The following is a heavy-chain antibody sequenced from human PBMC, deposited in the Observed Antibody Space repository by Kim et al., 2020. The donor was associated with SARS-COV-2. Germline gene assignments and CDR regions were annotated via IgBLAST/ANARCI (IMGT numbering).Heavy chain of an antibody. J-gene: IGHJ6*02. CDR1: GFTFHDHA. Sequence: GGSLRLSCIASGFTFHDHAMHWVRQAPGKGLEWVSGIMWNTDGIGYADSVKGRFTTSIDKAKNSLYLQMNSLRPEDTALYYCTKGVLAGGADVWGQGTAVIVSS. CDR3: TKGVLAGGADV. V-gene: IGHV3-9*01. D-gene: IGHD3-3*02. CDR2: IMWNTDGI.